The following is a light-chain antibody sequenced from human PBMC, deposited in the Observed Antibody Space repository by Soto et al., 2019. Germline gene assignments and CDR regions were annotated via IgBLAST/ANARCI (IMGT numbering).Light chain of an antibody. Sequence: EIVMTQSPATLSVSPGERATLSCRASQSVRGNLAWYQQKPGQAPRLLIYGASTWATGIPARFSGSGSGTEFTLTISSLQSEDFAVYYCQQYNSWPLTFGGGTNVEIK. CDR1: QSVRGN. CDR3: QQYNSWPLT. J-gene: IGKJ4*01. CDR2: GAS. V-gene: IGKV3-15*01.